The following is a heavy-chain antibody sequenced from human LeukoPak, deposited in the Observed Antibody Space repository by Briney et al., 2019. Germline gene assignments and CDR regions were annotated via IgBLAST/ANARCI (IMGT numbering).Heavy chain of an antibody. V-gene: IGHV3-23*01. CDR2: ISGSGDST. Sequence: GGSLRLSCAASGFTFSSCAMTWVRQAPGKGLEWVSAISGSGDSTYYADSVKGRFTISRDNSKSTLFRQMNSLRAEDTAVYYCAKRGINWGPIDYWGQGTLVTVSS. D-gene: IGHD7-27*01. J-gene: IGHJ4*02. CDR1: GFTFSSCA. CDR3: AKRGINWGPIDY.